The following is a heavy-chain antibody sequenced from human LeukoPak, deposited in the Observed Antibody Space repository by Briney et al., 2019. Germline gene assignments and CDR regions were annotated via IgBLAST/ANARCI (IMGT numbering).Heavy chain of an antibody. D-gene: IGHD1-26*01. V-gene: IGHV4-30-4*01. CDR1: GGSISSSSYY. J-gene: IGHJ5*02. CDR3: ARDGVGANGFDP. CDR2: IYYSGST. Sequence: SETLSLTCTVSGGSISSSSYYWGWIRQPPRKGLEWIGYIYYSGSTYYNPSLKSRVTISVDTSKNQFSLKLSSVTAADTAVYYCARDGVGANGFDPWGQGTLVTVSS.